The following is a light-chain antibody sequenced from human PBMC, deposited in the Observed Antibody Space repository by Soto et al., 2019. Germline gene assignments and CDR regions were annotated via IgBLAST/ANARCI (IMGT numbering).Light chain of an antibody. J-gene: IGKJ1*01. V-gene: IGKV4-1*01. Sequence: DIVMTQSPDSLAVSLGERATINCKSSQSILYSSNNKNYLAWFQQKPGQPPKLLIYWASTRESGVPDRFSGSGSGTDFTLTISRLQAEDVAVYSCQQYYSTPQTFGRGTKVEIK. CDR2: WAS. CDR1: QSILYSSNNKNY. CDR3: QQYYSTPQT.